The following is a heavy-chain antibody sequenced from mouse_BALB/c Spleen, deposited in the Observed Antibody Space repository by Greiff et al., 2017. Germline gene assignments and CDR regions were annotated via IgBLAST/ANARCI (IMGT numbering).Heavy chain of an antibody. Sequence: EVQRVESGPGLVKPSQSLSLTCTVTGYSITSDYAWNWIRQFPGNQLEWMGYISYSGSTSYNPSLKSRISITRDTSKNQFFLQLNSVTTEDTATYYCAEGYGNYEFAYWGQGTLVTVSA. CDR2: ISYSGST. CDR3: AEGYGNYEFAY. CDR1: GYSITSDYA. J-gene: IGHJ3*01. V-gene: IGHV3-2*02. D-gene: IGHD2-10*02.